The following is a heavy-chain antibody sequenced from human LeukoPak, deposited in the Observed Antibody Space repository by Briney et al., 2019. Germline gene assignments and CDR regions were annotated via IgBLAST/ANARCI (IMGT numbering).Heavy chain of an antibody. CDR2: IYYSGST. CDR1: GGSISSGGYY. Sequence: SETLSLTCTVSGGSISSGGYYWRWIRQHPGKGLEWIEYIYYSGSTYYNPSLKSRVTISVDTSKNQFSLKLSSVTAADTAVYYCARSQACSSTSCYRNYYYYYMDVWGKGTTVTVSS. D-gene: IGHD2-2*01. CDR3: ARSQACSSTSCYRNYYYYYMDV. V-gene: IGHV4-31*03. J-gene: IGHJ6*03.